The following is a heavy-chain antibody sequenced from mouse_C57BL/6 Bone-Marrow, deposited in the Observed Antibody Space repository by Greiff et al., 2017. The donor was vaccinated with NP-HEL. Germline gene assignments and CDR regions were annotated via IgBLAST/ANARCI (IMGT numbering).Heavy chain of an antibody. V-gene: IGHV14-4*01. CDR1: GFNIKDDY. Sequence: VQLQQSGAELVRPGASVKLSCTASGFNIKDDYMHWVKQRPGQGLEWIGWIDPENGDTEYASKFQGKATITADTSSNTAYLQLSSLTSEDTAVYYCTTGYGSSFMDYWGQGTSVTVSS. J-gene: IGHJ4*01. CDR2: IDPENGDT. CDR3: TTGYGSSFMDY. D-gene: IGHD1-1*01.